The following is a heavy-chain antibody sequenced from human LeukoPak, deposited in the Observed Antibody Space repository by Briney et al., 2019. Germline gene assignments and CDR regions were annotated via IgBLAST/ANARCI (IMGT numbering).Heavy chain of an antibody. CDR1: GGSVSSGSYY. CDR3: ARGYCSSTSCSRFAFDI. D-gene: IGHD2-2*01. CDR2: IYYSGST. V-gene: IGHV4-61*01. Sequence: SETLSLTCTVSGGSVSSGSYYWSWIRQPPGKGLEWIGYIYYSGSTNHNPSLKSRVTISVDTSKNQFSLKLSSVTAADTAVYYCARGYCSSTSCSRFAFDIWGQGTMVTVSS. J-gene: IGHJ3*02.